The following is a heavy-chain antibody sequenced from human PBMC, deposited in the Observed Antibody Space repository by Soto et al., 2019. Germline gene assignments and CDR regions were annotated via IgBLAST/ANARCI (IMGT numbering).Heavy chain of an antibody. CDR1: GGSISSSSYY. CDR3: ARREFQLGRFDP. Sequence: PSETLSVTCPVSGGSISSSSYYWGWIRQPPVKVLEWIGSIYYSGSTYYNPSLKSRVTISVDTSKNQFSLKLSSVTAADTAVYYCARREFQLGRFDPWGQGTLVTV. V-gene: IGHV4-39*01. CDR2: IYYSGST. D-gene: IGHD6-6*01. J-gene: IGHJ5*02.